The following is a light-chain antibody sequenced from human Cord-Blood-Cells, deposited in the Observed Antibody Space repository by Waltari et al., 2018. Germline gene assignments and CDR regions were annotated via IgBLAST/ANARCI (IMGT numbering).Light chain of an antibody. CDR1: QSVSSY. V-gene: IGKV3-11*01. CDR2: DAS. J-gene: IGKJ4*01. Sequence: EIVLTQSPVTLSLSPGERATLSCMASQSVSSYLAWYQQKPGQAPRLLIYDASNRATGIPARFSGSGSGTDFTLTISSLEPEDFAVYYCQQRSNWLTFGGGTKVEIK. CDR3: QQRSNWLT.